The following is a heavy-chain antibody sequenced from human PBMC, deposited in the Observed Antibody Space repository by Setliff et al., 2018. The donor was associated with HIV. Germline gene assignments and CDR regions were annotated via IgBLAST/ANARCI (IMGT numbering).Heavy chain of an antibody. CDR1: GFTFSSYD. D-gene: IGHD3-22*01. V-gene: IGHV3-13*01. Sequence: GGSLRLSCAASGFTFSSYDMHWVRQATGKGLEWVSAIGTAGDTYYPGSVKGRFTISRENAKNSLYPQMNSLRAGDTAVYYCARARDSSGYYPGAFDIWGQGTMVTVSS. J-gene: IGHJ3*02. CDR2: IGTAGDT. CDR3: ARARDSSGYYPGAFDI.